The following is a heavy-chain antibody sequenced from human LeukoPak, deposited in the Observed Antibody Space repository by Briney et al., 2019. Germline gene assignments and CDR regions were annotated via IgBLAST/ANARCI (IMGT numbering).Heavy chain of an antibody. Sequence: GGSLRLSCAASGFTFSSYGMHWVRQAPGKGLEWVAVISYDGSNKYYADSVKGRFTISRDNSKNTLYLQMNSLRAEDTAVYYCAKVRAAYYYDSSGTKTRGMDVWGQGTTVTVSS. J-gene: IGHJ6*02. CDR3: AKVRAAYYYDSSGTKTRGMDV. V-gene: IGHV3-30*18. D-gene: IGHD3-22*01. CDR2: ISYDGSNK. CDR1: GFTFSSYG.